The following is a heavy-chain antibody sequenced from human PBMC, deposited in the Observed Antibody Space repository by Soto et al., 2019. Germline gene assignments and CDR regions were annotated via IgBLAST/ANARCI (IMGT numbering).Heavy chain of an antibody. CDR2: TRNKANSYTT. J-gene: IGHJ6*02. Sequence: EVQLVESGGGWVQPGGALRLSCAASGYAFGEHHMDWVRQAPGKGLEWIGRTRNKANSYTTVYVASVKGRFTISRDDSKNSLYLQMNSLKTEDTAVYYCARSPAMDVWGQGTTVTVSS. V-gene: IGHV3-72*01. CDR3: ARSPAMDV. CDR1: GYAFGEHH.